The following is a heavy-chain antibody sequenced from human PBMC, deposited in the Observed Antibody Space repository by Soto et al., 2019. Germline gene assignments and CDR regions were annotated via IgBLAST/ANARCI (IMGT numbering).Heavy chain of an antibody. D-gene: IGHD6-13*01. CDR3: AGDNNGRGSSWPFDY. V-gene: IGHV1-18*04. CDR1: GYTFTSYG. Sequence: QVQLVQSGAEVKKPGASVKVSCKASGYTFTSYGISWVRQAPGQGLEWMGWISAYNGNTNYAQKLQGRVTMTTDTPTSTAYMELRSLRSDDTAVYYCAGDNNGRGSSWPFDYWGQGTLVTVSS. J-gene: IGHJ4*02. CDR2: ISAYNGNT.